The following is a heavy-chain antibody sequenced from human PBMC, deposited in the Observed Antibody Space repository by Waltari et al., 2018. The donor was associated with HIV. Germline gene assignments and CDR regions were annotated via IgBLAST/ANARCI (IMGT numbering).Heavy chain of an antibody. V-gene: IGHV1-2*02. D-gene: IGHD6-19*01. CDR1: GYPLTAYY. Sequence: VQLVQSGAEVQKPGASVNVSCKASGYPLTAYYMHWMRQAPGQGLEWMGWINPKSDGTNYAQKFQGRVTMTRDTSTSTAYMELSRLRSDDTALYYCARDRIAVTGSYYYGMDVWGQGTTVTVSS. J-gene: IGHJ6*02. CDR3: ARDRIAVTGSYYYGMDV. CDR2: INPKSDGT.